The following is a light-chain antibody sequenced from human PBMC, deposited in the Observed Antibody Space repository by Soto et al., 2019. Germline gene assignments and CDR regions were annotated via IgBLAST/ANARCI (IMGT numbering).Light chain of an antibody. V-gene: IGKV1-39*01. CDR3: QQSFSAPWT. CDR1: QHIARY. Sequence: DFKMTQSPSSLSASVGDRVTITCRASQHIARYLNGYQQKPGKAPKFLIYAASTLQSGVPSRFSGSGSGPEFTLTIDSLQPEEFATDFCQQSFSAPWTFGHVAKV. CDR2: AAS. J-gene: IGKJ1*01.